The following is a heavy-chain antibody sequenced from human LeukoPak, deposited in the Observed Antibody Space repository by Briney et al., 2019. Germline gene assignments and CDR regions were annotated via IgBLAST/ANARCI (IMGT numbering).Heavy chain of an antibody. V-gene: IGHV3-48*04. CDR3: AELGITMIGGV. J-gene: IGHJ6*04. CDR2: ISSSGSTI. CDR1: GFAFSSYS. D-gene: IGHD3-10*02. Sequence: GGSLRLSCAASGFAFSSYSMNWVRQAPGKGLEWVSYISSSGSTIYYADSVKGRFTISRDNAKNSLYLQMNSLRAEDTAVYYCAELGITMIGGVWGKGTTVTISS.